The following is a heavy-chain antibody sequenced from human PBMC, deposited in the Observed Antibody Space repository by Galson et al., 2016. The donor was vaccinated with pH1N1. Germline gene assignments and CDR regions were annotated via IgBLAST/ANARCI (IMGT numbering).Heavy chain of an antibody. D-gene: IGHD6-19*01. CDR3: ARRSAVAGVDY. CDR2: IYPGDSDT. V-gene: IGHV5-51*01. Sequence: QSGAEVKKPGESLKISCQGSGYSFSSHWIGWVRQMPGKGLEWMGIIYPGDSDTKYSPSFQGQVTFSADKSSNTAYVQWNSLKTSDTAMYFCARRSAVAGVDYWGQGTLV. J-gene: IGHJ4*02. CDR1: GYSFSSHW.